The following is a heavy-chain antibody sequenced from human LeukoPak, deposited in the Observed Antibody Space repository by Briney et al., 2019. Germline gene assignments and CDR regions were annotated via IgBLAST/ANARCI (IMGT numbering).Heavy chain of an antibody. CDR3: ASNLLPDDY. D-gene: IGHD2-15*01. J-gene: IGHJ4*02. CDR1: GFTFSSYS. CDR2: ISSSSSTI. Sequence: PGGSLRLSCAASGFTFSSYSMSWVRQAPGKGLEWVSYISSSSSTIYYADSVKGRFTISRDNAKNSLYLQMNSLRAEDTAVYYCASNLLPDDYWGQGTLVTVSS. V-gene: IGHV3-48*01.